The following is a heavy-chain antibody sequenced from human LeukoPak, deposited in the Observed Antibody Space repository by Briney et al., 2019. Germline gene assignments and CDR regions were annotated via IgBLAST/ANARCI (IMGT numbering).Heavy chain of an antibody. CDR1: GFTFSSFG. Sequence: GGSLRLSCAASGFTFSSFGMSWVRQAPGKGLEWVSGISGSGDSTYYADSVKGRFTISRDSSKNTLYLQMNSLRAEDTAVYYCAKGRVRQLDPFDYWGQGTLVTVSS. D-gene: IGHD6-6*01. CDR2: ISGSGDST. CDR3: AKGRVRQLDPFDY. J-gene: IGHJ4*02. V-gene: IGHV3-23*01.